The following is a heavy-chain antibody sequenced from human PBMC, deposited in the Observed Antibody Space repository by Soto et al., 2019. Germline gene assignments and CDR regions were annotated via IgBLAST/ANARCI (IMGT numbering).Heavy chain of an antibody. Sequence: GGSLRLSCAASGFTVSSSYMSWVRQAPGQGLEWVLVIYSGGSTYYADSVKGRFTISRDNSKNTLYLQMNSLRAEDTAVYYCIAAADPDYYYGMDVWGQGTTVTVSS. CDR3: IAAADPDYYYGMDV. CDR1: GFTVSSSY. V-gene: IGHV3-53*01. J-gene: IGHJ6*02. CDR2: IYSGGST. D-gene: IGHD6-13*01.